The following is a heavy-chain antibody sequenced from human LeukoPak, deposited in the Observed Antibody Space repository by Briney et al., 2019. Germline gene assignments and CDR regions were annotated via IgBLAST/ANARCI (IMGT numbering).Heavy chain of an antibody. D-gene: IGHD2-15*01. Sequence: PSETLSLTCTVSGGSTIDYYWSWIRRPPGKALEWIGHIYYTGRTNYNPSLRSGVTISVDTSKNQFSLKLNSVTAADTAVYYCARETRGGPLDYWGQGTLVTVSS. CDR2: IYYTGRT. CDR1: GGSTIDYY. CDR3: ARETRGGPLDY. J-gene: IGHJ4*02. V-gene: IGHV4-59*01.